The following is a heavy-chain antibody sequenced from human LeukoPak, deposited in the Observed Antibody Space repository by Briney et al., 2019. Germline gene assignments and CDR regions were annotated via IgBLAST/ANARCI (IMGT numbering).Heavy chain of an antibody. Sequence: GGSLRLSCAASGFTFSNYEMNWVRQAPGKGLEWVSAISGSGGSTYYADSVKGRFTISRDNSKNALYLQMNSLRAEDTAAYYCAKAFHPHYYYYGMDVWGQGTTVTVSS. J-gene: IGHJ6*02. CDR2: ISGSGGST. CDR1: GFTFSNYE. CDR3: AKAFHPHYYYYGMDV. V-gene: IGHV3-23*01.